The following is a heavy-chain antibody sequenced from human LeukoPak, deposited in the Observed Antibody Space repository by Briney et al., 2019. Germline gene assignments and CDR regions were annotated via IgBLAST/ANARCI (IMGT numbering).Heavy chain of an antibody. Sequence: ASVKVSCKASGYTFTSYGISWVRQAPGQGLEWMGWISAYNGNTNYAQKLQGRVTVTTDTSTSTAYMELRSLRSDDTAVYYCAREDDVDYYDSSGYYGYWGQGTLVTVSS. J-gene: IGHJ4*02. CDR2: ISAYNGNT. CDR3: AREDDVDYYDSSGYYGY. D-gene: IGHD3-22*01. V-gene: IGHV1-18*01. CDR1: GYTFTSYG.